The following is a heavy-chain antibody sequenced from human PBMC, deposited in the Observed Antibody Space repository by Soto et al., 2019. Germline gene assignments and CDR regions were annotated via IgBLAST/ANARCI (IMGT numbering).Heavy chain of an antibody. Sequence: QVQLVQSGAEVKKPGSSVKVSCKASGGTFSSYAISWVRQAPGQGLEWMGGISPIFGTANYAQKFQGRVTITADESTSTAYMEQSSLRSEDTAVYYCAQSIAARPFYYGMDVWGQGTTVTVSS. V-gene: IGHV1-69*12. CDR3: AQSIAARPFYYGMDV. CDR1: GGTFSSYA. J-gene: IGHJ6*02. D-gene: IGHD6-6*01. CDR2: ISPIFGTA.